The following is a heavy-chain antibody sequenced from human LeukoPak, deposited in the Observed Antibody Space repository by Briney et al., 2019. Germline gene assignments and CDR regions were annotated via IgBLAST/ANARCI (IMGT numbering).Heavy chain of an antibody. D-gene: IGHD3-10*01. CDR3: ARLGEYDGSIDY. J-gene: IGHJ4*02. Sequence: SETLSLTCTVSGGSISSSSYYWGWIRQPPGKGLEWIGSIYYSGSTYYNPSLKSRVSISVDTSKNQFSLKLSSVTAADTAVYYCARLGEYDGSIDYWGQGTLVTVSS. CDR2: IYYSGST. CDR1: GGSISSSSYY. V-gene: IGHV4-39*07.